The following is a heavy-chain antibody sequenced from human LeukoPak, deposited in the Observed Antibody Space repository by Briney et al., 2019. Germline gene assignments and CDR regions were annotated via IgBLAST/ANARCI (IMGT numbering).Heavy chain of an antibody. CDR2: FYYSGSP. CDR1: GGSITSYY. D-gene: IGHD4-23*01. Sequence: SETLSLTCTVSGGSITSYYWSWIRQPPGKGPEWIGYFYYSGSPNYNPSLKSRVTISVDTSKNQFSLKLFSVTAADTALYYGARAGGISPFDYWGQGTLVTVSS. CDR3: ARAGGISPFDY. V-gene: IGHV4-59*01. J-gene: IGHJ4*02.